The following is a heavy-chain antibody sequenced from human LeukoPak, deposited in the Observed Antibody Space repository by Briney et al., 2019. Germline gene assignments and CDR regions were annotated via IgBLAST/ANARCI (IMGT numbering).Heavy chain of an antibody. CDR3: AKDGNYYGSGSYYSL. J-gene: IGHJ4*02. V-gene: IGHV3-30*02. CDR2: IRYEGSNK. CDR1: GFSFSSYG. D-gene: IGHD3-10*01. Sequence: GGSLRLSCAASGFSFSSYGMHWVRQAPGKGLEWVAFIRYEGSNKYYADSVKGRFTISRDNSKNTLYLQMNSLRAEDTAAYYCAKDGNYYGSGSYYSLWGQGTLVTVSS.